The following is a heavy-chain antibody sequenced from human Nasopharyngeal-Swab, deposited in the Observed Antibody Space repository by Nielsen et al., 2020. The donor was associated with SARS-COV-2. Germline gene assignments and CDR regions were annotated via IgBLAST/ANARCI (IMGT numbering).Heavy chain of an antibody. Sequence: AESLTLSCAASGFTFSSYGMHWVRQAPGKGLEWVAFIRYDGSNKYYADSVKGRFTISRDNSKNTLYLQMNSLRAEDTAVYYCAKDSLEYSSSSTDYWGQGTLVTVSS. CDR3: AKDSLEYSSSSTDY. J-gene: IGHJ4*02. CDR1: GFTFSSYG. D-gene: IGHD6-6*01. CDR2: IRYDGSNK. V-gene: IGHV3-30*02.